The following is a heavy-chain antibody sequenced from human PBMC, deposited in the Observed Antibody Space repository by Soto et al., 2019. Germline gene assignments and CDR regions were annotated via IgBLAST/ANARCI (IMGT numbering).Heavy chain of an antibody. CDR3: ARSQGSSTSLEIYYYYYYGMDV. Sequence: QVQLVQSGAEVKKPGSSVKVSCKASGGTFSRYAISWVRQAPGQGLEWMGGIIPISDTTNYAQKFQGRVTITADESTSTAYMELSSLRSEDTAVYYGARSQGSSTSLEIYYYYYYGMDVWGQGTTVTVSS. CDR1: GGTFSRYA. J-gene: IGHJ6*02. V-gene: IGHV1-69*01. CDR2: IIPISDTT. D-gene: IGHD2-2*01.